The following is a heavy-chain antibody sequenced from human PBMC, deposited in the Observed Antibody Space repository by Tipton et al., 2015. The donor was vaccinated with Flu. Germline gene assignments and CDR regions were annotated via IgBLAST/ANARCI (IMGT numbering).Heavy chain of an antibody. CDR2: IYTSGST. J-gene: IGHJ4*02. CDR3: ARAPQLALIDY. Sequence: LRLSCTVSGGSISSYYWSWIRQPAGKGLEWIGRIYTSGSTNYNPSLKSRVTTSVDTSKNQFSLKLSSVTAADTAVYYCARAPQLALIDYWGQGTLVTVSS. V-gene: IGHV4-4*07. CDR1: GGSISSYY. D-gene: IGHD6-13*01.